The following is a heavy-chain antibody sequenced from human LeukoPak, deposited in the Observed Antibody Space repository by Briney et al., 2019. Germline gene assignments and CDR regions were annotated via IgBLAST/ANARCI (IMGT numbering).Heavy chain of an antibody. D-gene: IGHD3-10*01. CDR1: GSTFSSYA. V-gene: IGHV3-30-3*01. CDR2: ISYDGSNK. J-gene: IGHJ5*02. Sequence: HPGRSLRLSCAASGSTFSSYAMHWVRQAPGKGLEWVAVISYDGSNKYYADSVKGRFTISRDNSKNTLYLQMNSRSAEDTAVDYXXRAVLLWFGSQDNWFDPWGQGTLVTVSS. CDR3: XRAVLLWFGSQDNWFDP.